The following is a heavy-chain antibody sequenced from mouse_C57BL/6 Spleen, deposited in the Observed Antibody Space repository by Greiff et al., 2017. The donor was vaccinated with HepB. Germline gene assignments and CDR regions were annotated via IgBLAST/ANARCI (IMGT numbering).Heavy chain of an antibody. CDR3: ARSGGYDNYAMDY. V-gene: IGHV5-17*01. D-gene: IGHD2-2*01. Sequence: EVQLVESGGGLVKPGGSLKLSCAASGFTFSDYGMHWVRQAPEKGLEWVAYISSGSSTIYYADTVKGRFTISRDNAKNTLFLQMTSLRSEDTAMYYCARSGGYDNYAMDYWGQGTSVTVSS. CDR1: GFTFSDYG. CDR2: ISSGSSTI. J-gene: IGHJ4*01.